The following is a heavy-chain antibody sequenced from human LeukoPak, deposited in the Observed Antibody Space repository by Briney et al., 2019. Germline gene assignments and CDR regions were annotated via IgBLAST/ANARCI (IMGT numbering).Heavy chain of an antibody. CDR2: INQSGST. Sequence: SQTRSPTSAVYGGSFSGYYCSWIRQPPRKGREWIGEINQSGSTNYNPSLKSRVTISVDSSKNKFSLKLSSVTAADTAVYYCATRNLGRRQQLIWGQGTLVTVSS. V-gene: IGHV4-34*01. D-gene: IGHD6-13*01. J-gene: IGHJ4*02. CDR1: GGSFSGYY. CDR3: ATRNLGRRQQLI.